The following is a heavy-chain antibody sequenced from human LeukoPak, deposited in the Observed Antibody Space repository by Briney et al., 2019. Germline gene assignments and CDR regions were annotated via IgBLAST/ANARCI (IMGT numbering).Heavy chain of an antibody. J-gene: IGHJ5*02. CDR1: GGSISSYY. D-gene: IGHD5-12*01. CDR3: ARGMAAAYDYNWFDP. CDR2: IYASGST. Sequence: SETLSLTCTVSGGSISSYYWSWIRQPAGKGLEWIGRIYASGSTRYNPSLKSRVTMSVDTSKNQFSLKLSSVTAADTAVYFCARGMAAAYDYNWFDPWGQGTLVTVSS. V-gene: IGHV4-4*07.